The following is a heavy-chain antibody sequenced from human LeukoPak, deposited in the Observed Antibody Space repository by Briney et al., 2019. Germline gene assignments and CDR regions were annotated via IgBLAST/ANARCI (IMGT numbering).Heavy chain of an antibody. Sequence: GGSLRLSCAASGFTFRRHWMSWVRQAPGKGLEWVANMRDDGSEEFYVNSVKGRFTISRDNSKNTLYLQMNSLRAEDMAVYYCATHYYDSSGYYPTDFDYWGQGTLVTVSS. D-gene: IGHD3-22*01. CDR1: GFTFRRHW. V-gene: IGHV3-7*03. J-gene: IGHJ4*02. CDR2: MRDDGSEE. CDR3: ATHYYDSSGYYPTDFDY.